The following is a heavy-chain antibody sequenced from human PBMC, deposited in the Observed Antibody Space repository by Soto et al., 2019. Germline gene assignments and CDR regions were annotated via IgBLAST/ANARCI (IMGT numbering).Heavy chain of an antibody. J-gene: IGHJ4*02. D-gene: IGHD3-22*01. CDR2: IYYSGST. V-gene: IGHV4-39*01. Sequence: QLQLQESGPGLVKPSETLSLTCTVSGGXXSXXXXXXXXXXXXXXXXLEWIGSIYYSGSTYYNPSLKSRVTISVDTSKNQFSLKLSSVTAADTAXYYCARLVYDSSGYRPGWGQGTLVTVSS. CDR3: ARLVYDSSGYRPG. CDR1: GGXXSXXXXX.